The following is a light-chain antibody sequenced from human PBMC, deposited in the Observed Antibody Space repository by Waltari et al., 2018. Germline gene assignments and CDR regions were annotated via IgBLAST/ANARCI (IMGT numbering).Light chain of an antibody. Sequence: QSALTQPASVSGSPGPSITISCTGSSSHVGGYHPVSWYQQYPGKAPKLMIYDVSNRPSGVCNRFSGSKSGNTASLTISGLQAEDEADYYCSSYTTSSTLGFGGGTKLTVL. CDR1: SSHVGGYHP. V-gene: IGLV2-14*03. J-gene: IGLJ2*01. CDR2: DVS. CDR3: SSYTTSSTLG.